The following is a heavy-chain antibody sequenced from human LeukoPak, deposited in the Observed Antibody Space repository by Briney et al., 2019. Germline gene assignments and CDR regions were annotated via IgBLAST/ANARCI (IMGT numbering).Heavy chain of an antibody. V-gene: IGHV1-8*01. D-gene: IGHD6-19*01. J-gene: IGHJ6*03. CDR1: GYSFTNFD. Sequence: ASVKVSCKASGYSFTNFDINWVRQATGQGLEWMGWMNPNSGNKGYAQKFQGRVTMTMNTSITTAYMELSSLRSEDTAVYYCARGPQWRGDYYYMDVWGGGTTVTVSS. CDR3: ARGPQWRGDYYYMDV. CDR2: MNPNSGNK.